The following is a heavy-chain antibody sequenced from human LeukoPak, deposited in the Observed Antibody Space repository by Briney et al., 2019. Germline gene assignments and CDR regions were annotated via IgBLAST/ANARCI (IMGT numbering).Heavy chain of an antibody. CDR2: IIPIFGTA. CDR3: AREASSDFYGFWSGYYSSGMDV. J-gene: IGHJ6*02. Sequence: SVKVSCKASGGTFSSYAISWVRQAPGQGLEWMGGIIPIFGTANYAQKFQGRVTITADESASTAYMELSSLRSEDTAVYYCAREASSDFYGFWSGYYSSGMDVWGQGTTVTVSS. D-gene: IGHD3-3*01. V-gene: IGHV1-69*13. CDR1: GGTFSSYA.